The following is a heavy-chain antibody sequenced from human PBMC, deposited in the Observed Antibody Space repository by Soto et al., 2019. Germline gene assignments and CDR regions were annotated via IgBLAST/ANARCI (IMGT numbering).Heavy chain of an antibody. V-gene: IGHV4-59*01. CDR1: SGSISNYY. D-gene: IGHD3-22*01. Sequence: QVQLQESGPGLVKPSETLSLTCTVSSGSISNYYWSWIRQPPGKGLEWLGYIYYSGTTNYNPALKSRVTIPIDTSEKQFYLRLSSVTAADTAVYYCARDLGYYDRSGPRIDYWGQGVLVTVSS. CDR3: ARDLGYYDRSGPRIDY. J-gene: IGHJ4*02. CDR2: IYYSGTT.